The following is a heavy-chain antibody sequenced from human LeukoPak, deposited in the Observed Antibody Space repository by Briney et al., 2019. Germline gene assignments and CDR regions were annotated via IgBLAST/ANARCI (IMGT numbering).Heavy chain of an antibody. Sequence: ASVKVSCKASGYTFTSYGISWVRQAPGQGLEWMGWISAYNGNTNHAQKLQGRVTMTTDTSTSTAYMELRSLRSDDTAVYYCAREIVPHYYGSVYTEGGWFDPWGQGTLVTVSS. CDR3: AREIVPHYYGSVYTEGGWFDP. D-gene: IGHD3-10*01. CDR2: ISAYNGNT. J-gene: IGHJ5*02. V-gene: IGHV1-18*01. CDR1: GYTFTSYG.